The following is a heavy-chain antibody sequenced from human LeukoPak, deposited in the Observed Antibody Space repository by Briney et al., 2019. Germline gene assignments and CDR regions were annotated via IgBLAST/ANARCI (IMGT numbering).Heavy chain of an antibody. CDR1: GFTFSTYC. CDR3: VRDFRSADY. CDR2: ICPDGTVT. J-gene: IGHJ4*02. Sequence: GGSLRLSCAASGFTFSTYCMHWVRQAPGKGPMWVSRICPDGTVTNYADSVKARFIISRDNARNTVYLRMNSLRVEDMAVYYCVRDFRSADYWGQGTLVTVSS. V-gene: IGHV3-74*01.